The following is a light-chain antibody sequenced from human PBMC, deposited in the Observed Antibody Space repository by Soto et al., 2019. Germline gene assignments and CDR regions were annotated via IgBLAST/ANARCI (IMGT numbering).Light chain of an antibody. Sequence: DIHMTHSPSTLSSSLGDRVTITCRASQSISSWLAWYQQKPGKAPKLLIYDASSLESGVPSRFSGSGSGTDYTLTISSLQPEDFATYYCQQSYRTPTFGQGTRLENK. CDR1: QSISSW. V-gene: IGKV1-5*01. CDR3: QQSYRTPT. CDR2: DAS. J-gene: IGKJ5*01.